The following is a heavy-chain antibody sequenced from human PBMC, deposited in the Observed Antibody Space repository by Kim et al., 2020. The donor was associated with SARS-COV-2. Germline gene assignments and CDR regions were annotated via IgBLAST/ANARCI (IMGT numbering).Heavy chain of an antibody. J-gene: IGHJ6*02. CDR3: ASGGSRGWYNPYYYYGMDV. V-gene: IGHV4-34*01. CDR2: INHSGST. D-gene: IGHD6-19*01. CDR1: GGSFSGYY. Sequence: SETLSLTCAVYGGSFSGYYWSWIRQPPGKGLEWIGEINHSGSTNYNPSLKSRVTISVDTSKNQFSLKLSSVTAADTAVYYCASGGSRGWYNPYYYYGMDVWGQGTTVTVSS.